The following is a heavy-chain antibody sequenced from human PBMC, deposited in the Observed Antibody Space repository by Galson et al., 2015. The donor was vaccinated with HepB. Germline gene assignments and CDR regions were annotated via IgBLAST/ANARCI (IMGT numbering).Heavy chain of an antibody. CDR1: GGSISSSSYY. CDR2: NYYSGST. CDR3: ARGKRSYYYDSSGYYFVRTGWYFDL. V-gene: IGHV4-39*07. J-gene: IGHJ2*01. Sequence: LSLTCTVAGGSISSSSYYWGWLRQPPGKGLEWIGSNYYSGSTYYNPSLKSRVTISVDTSKNQFSLKLSSVTAADTAVYYCARGKRSYYYDSSGYYFVRTGWYFDLWGRGTLVTVSS. D-gene: IGHD3-22*01.